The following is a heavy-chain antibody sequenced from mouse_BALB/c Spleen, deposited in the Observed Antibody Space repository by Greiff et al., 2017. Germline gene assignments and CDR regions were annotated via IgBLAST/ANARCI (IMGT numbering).Heavy chain of an antibody. CDR1: GFTFSNYW. CDR2: IRLKSNNYAT. J-gene: IGHJ1*01. Sequence: EVKLVESGGGLVQPGGSMKLSCVASGFTFSNYWMNWVRQSPEKGLEWVAEIRLKSNNYATHYAESVKGRFTISRDDSKSSVYLQMNNLRAEDTGIYYCTAYYDYDGSYWYFDVWGAGTTVTVSS. V-gene: IGHV6-6*02. D-gene: IGHD2-4*01. CDR3: TAYYDYDGSYWYFDV.